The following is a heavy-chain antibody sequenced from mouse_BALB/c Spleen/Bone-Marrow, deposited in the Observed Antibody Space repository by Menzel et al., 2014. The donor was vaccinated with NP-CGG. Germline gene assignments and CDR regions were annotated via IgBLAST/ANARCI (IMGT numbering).Heavy chain of an antibody. CDR2: IDPSDSET. V-gene: IGHV1-69*02. Sequence: QVQLQQSGAELVKPGAPVKLSCKASGYTFTSYWMNWVKQRPGRGLERIGRIDPSDSETHFNQKFKDKATLTVDKSSSTAYIQLSSLTSEDSAVYYCARSTGYYWYFDVWGAGTTVTVSS. D-gene: IGHD2-2*01. CDR3: ARSTGYYWYFDV. CDR1: GYTFTSYW. J-gene: IGHJ1*01.